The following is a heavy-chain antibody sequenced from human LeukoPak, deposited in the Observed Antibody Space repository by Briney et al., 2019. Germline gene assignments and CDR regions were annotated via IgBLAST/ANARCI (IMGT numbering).Heavy chain of an antibody. V-gene: IGHV4-34*01. J-gene: IGHJ4*02. Sequence: SETLSLTCAVYGGSFSGYYWGWIRQPPGKGLEWSGEINHSGSTNYNPSLKRRVTISVETSKNEFSLQLRSVTAADTAVYYCAKVTGYRIEDYFDYWGQGTLVTVSS. D-gene: IGHD6-13*01. CDR2: INHSGST. CDR1: GGSFSGYY. CDR3: AKVTGYRIEDYFDY.